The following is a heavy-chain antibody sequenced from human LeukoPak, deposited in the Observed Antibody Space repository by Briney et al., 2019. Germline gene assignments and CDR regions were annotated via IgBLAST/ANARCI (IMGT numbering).Heavy chain of an antibody. V-gene: IGHV4-59*08. CDR2: IDYRGST. CDR3: ARVPIGTQPPDYCQN. CDR1: GCTISNYY. D-gene: IGHD1-1*01. J-gene: IGHJ1*01. Sequence: SETLSLTCTASGCTISNYYMNWIRQPPGKGMEYIGSIDYRGSTKYNPSLKSRVTISVDMSQNQFSLKERSVTAGRTAVFFCARVPIGTQPPDYCQNWGQGTLVTVSS.